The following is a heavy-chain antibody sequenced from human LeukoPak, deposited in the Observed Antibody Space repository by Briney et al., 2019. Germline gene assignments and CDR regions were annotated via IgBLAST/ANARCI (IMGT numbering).Heavy chain of an antibody. CDR2: IYYSGST. V-gene: IGHV4-30-4*08. CDR3: ARVSIAAAGVDY. D-gene: IGHD6-13*01. CDR1: GGSISSGDYY. Sequence: SQTLSLTCTVSGGSISSGDYYWSWIRQPPGKGLEWIGDIYYSGSTYYNPSLKSRVTISVDTSKNQFSLRLSSVTAADTAVYYCARVSIAAAGVDYWGQGTLVTVSS. J-gene: IGHJ4*02.